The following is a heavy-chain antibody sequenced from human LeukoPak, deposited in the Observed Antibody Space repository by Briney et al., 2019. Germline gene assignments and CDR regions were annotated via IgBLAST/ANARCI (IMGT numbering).Heavy chain of an antibody. Sequence: GGSLRLSCAASGFTFSNYAMSWVRQAPGKGLEWVSAISGSGGSTYYADSVKGRFTIYRDNSKNTLYLQMNSLRAEDTAVYYCAKRGSSGYNYFDHWGQGTLVTVSS. V-gene: IGHV3-23*01. CDR2: ISGSGGST. J-gene: IGHJ4*02. D-gene: IGHD3-22*01. CDR1: GFTFSNYA. CDR3: AKRGSSGYNYFDH.